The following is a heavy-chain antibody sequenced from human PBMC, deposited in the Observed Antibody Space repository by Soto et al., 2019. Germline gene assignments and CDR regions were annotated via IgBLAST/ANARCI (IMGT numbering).Heavy chain of an antibody. J-gene: IGHJ4*02. Sequence: PGGSLRLSCAASGFTFSSSSMNWVRQAPGKGLEWVSYISSSGSTIYYADSVKGRFTISRDNAKNSLYLQMNSLRDEDTAVYFCARDVRWRDSRTPRIDYWGQGTLVTVSS. CDR3: ARDVRWRDSRTPRIDY. D-gene: IGHD3-10*02. CDR2: ISSSGSTI. V-gene: IGHV3-48*02. CDR1: GFTFSSSS.